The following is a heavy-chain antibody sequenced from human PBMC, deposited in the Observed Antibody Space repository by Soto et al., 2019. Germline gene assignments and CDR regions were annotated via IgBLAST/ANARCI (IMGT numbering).Heavy chain of an antibody. CDR3: AKDRPDHGSSTSCYATALGAFDI. Sequence: GGSLRLSCAASGFTFSSYAMSWVRQAPGKGLEWVSAISGSGGSTYYADSVKGRFTISRDNSKNTLYLQMNSLRAEDTAVYYGAKDRPDHGSSTSCYATALGAFDIWGQGTMVTVSS. D-gene: IGHD2-2*01. V-gene: IGHV3-23*01. CDR1: GFTFSSYA. CDR2: ISGSGGST. J-gene: IGHJ3*02.